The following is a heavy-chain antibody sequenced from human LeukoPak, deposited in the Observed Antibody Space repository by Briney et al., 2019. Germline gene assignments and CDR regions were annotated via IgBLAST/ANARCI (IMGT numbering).Heavy chain of an antibody. CDR1: GFTFSNYG. J-gene: IGHJ4*02. V-gene: IGHV3-30*02. Sequence: PGGSLRLSCAASGFTFSNYGMHWVRQAPGKGLDWVAFIHYDGSNKYYADSVKGRFTISRDNAKNSLYLQMNSLRAEDTAVYYCARSGGTGGVWGQGTLVTVSS. CDR3: ARSGGTGGV. D-gene: IGHD3-3*01. CDR2: IHYDGSNK.